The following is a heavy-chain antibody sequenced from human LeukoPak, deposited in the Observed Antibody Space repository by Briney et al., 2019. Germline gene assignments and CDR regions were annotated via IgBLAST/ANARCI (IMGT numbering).Heavy chain of an antibody. J-gene: IGHJ4*02. CDR2: IYYSGST. CDR3: ARVESVTIFGVVIEYYFDY. Sequence: PSETLSLTCTVSGGSISIYYWSWIRQPPAKGLEWIGYIYYSGSTNYNPSLKSRVTISVDTSKNQFSLKLSSVTAADTAVYYCARVESVTIFGVVIEYYFDYWGQGTLVTVSS. D-gene: IGHD3-3*01. CDR1: GGSISIYY. V-gene: IGHV4-59*08.